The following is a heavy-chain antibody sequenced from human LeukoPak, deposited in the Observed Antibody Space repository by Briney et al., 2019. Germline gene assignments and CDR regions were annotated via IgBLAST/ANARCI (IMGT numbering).Heavy chain of an antibody. Sequence: ASVKVSCKASGYTFTGYYMHWVRQAHGQGLEWMGRINLNSSGTNYAKKFQGRVTRTRDTSISTAYMELSRRRSDDTAVYYCARESPWIQLWLYDYWGQGTLVTVSS. V-gene: IGHV1-2*06. CDR1: GYTFTGYY. CDR3: ARESPWIQLWLYDY. CDR2: INLNSSGT. D-gene: IGHD5-18*01. J-gene: IGHJ4*02.